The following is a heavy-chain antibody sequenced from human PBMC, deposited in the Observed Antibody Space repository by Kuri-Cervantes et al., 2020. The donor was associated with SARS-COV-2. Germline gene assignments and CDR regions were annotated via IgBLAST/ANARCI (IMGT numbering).Heavy chain of an antibody. CDR2: IRSKANNYAT. D-gene: IGHD3-22*01. J-gene: IGHJ4*02. CDR1: GFTFSGSA. V-gene: IGHV3-73*01. CDR3: TTMGLTDLYYYDSSGLDY. Sequence: GESLKIPCAASGFTFSGSAMHWVRQASGKGLEWVGRIRSKANNYATAYAASGKDRFTISSDDSKNTLYLQMNSLKTEDTAVYYCTTMGLTDLYYYDSSGLDYWGQGTLVTVSS.